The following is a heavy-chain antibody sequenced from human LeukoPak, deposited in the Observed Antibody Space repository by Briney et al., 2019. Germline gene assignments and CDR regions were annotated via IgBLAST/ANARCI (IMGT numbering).Heavy chain of an antibody. V-gene: IGHV3-66*01. J-gene: IGHJ4*02. CDR3: AREISRFGI. CDR1: GFTVSTNNY. CDR2: IYTGGTT. D-gene: IGHD3-16*01. Sequence: PGGSLRLSCAASGFTVSTNNYTCWVRQAPGKGLEWVSSIYTGGTTYYADSVKGRFTISRDDPKNTLYLQMNSLRADDAAVYYCAREISRFGIWGQGTRVTVSS.